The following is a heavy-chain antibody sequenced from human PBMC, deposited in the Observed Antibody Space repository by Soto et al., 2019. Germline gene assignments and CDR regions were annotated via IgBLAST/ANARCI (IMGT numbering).Heavy chain of an antibody. J-gene: IGHJ3*02. CDR3: ARLNGHSGHYYSFALNI. CDR2: IWYDGSQI. D-gene: IGHD5-12*01. Sequence: QEQLVESGGGVVQPGRSLRLSCAASGFSFSNYGMHWVRQAPGKGLEWVAVIWYDGSQIYYADSVKGRFIISRDNSKNTLYLQMNSLRVEDTAVYYCARLNGHSGHYYSFALNIWGQGTMVTVSS. CDR1: GFSFSNYG. V-gene: IGHV3-33*01.